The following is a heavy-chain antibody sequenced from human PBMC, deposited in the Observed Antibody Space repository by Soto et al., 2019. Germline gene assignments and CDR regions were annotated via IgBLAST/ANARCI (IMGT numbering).Heavy chain of an antibody. J-gene: IGHJ4*02. CDR3: ARRRGDYFDY. V-gene: IGHV4-39*01. CDR2: IYYSGST. CDR1: GGSISSTGYY. Sequence: QLQLLGSGPGLVKPSETLSLTCTVSGGSISSTGYYWGWIRQPPGKGLEWIGNIYYSGSTYYNPSLKSRVTISVGTSKNQFSLKLSSVTAADTAVYHCARRRGDYFDYWGQGTLVTVSS.